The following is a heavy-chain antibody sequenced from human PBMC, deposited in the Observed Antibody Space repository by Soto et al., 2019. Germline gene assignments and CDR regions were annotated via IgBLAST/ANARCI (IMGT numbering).Heavy chain of an antibody. CDR2: IYHSGST. CDR3: ARGSYGDYGHRGYGMDV. CDR1: GGSISSSNW. D-gene: IGHD4-17*01. Sequence: QVQLQESGPGLVKPSGTLSLTCAVSGGSISSSNWWSWVRQPPGKGLEWIGEIYHSGSTNYNPSLKSRVTISIDQSKNQFSLKLSSVTAADTAVYYCARGSYGDYGHRGYGMDVWGQGTTVTVSS. V-gene: IGHV4-4*02. J-gene: IGHJ6*02.